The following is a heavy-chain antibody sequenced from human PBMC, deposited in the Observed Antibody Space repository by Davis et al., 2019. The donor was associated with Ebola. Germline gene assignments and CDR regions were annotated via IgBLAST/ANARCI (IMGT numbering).Heavy chain of an antibody. V-gene: IGHV4-59*01. CDR1: GGSISSYY. D-gene: IGHD3-3*01. CDR2: IYYSGST. Sequence: SETLSLTCTVSGGSISSYYWSWIRQPPGKGLEWIGYIYYSGSTNYNPSLKSRVTISVDTSKNQFPLKLSSVTAADTAVYYCARGYDFWSGPVGYFDYWGQGTLVTVSS. J-gene: IGHJ4*02. CDR3: ARGYDFWSGPVGYFDY.